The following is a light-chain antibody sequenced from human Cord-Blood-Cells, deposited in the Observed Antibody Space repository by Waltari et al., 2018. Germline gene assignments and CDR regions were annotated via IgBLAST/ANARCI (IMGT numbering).Light chain of an antibody. CDR2: DVS. V-gene: IGLV2-14*03. CDR1: SSDVGGYTY. CDR3: SSYTSSSTLV. Sequence: QSALTQPASVSGSPGQSITISCTGTSSDVGGYTYVSWYQQNPGKAPKLMIYDVSNRPSGVSNRFSGSKSGNTASLTISGLQAEDEADYYCSSYTSSSTLVFGTGTKVTVL. J-gene: IGLJ1*01.